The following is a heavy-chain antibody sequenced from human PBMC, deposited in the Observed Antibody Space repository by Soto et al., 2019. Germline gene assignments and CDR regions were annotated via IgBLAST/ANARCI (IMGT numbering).Heavy chain of an antibody. CDR2: INAGNCNT. Sequence: QVQLVQSGAEVKKPGASVKVSCKASGYTFTSYAMHWVRQAPGQRLEWMGWINAGNCNTKYSQKFQGRVTITRDTSASTAYMELSSLRSEDTAVYYCARGSNGVCYEWGQGTLVSVSS. CDR1: GYTFTSYA. CDR3: ARGSNGVCYE. D-gene: IGHD2-8*01. V-gene: IGHV1-3*01. J-gene: IGHJ4*02.